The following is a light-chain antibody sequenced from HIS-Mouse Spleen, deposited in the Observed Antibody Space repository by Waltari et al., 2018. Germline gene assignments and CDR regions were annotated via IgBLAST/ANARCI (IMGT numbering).Light chain of an antibody. CDR2: EDS. J-gene: IGLJ2*01. V-gene: IGLV3-10*01. CDR1: ALQKKY. CDR3: YSTDSSGNHRV. Sequence: SYELTQPPSVSVSPGQTARITCSGDALQKKYAYWYQQKSGQAPALGIYEDSKRPSGIPERFSGSSSGTMATLTISGAQVEDEADYYCYSTDSSGNHRVFGGGTKLTVL.